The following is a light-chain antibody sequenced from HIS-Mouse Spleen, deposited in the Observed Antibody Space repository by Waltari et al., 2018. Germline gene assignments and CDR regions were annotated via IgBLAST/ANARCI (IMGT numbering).Light chain of an antibody. J-gene: IGLJ2*01. Sequence: QFALTQPASVSGSPGQSITISCTGTSSDVGSYNLVSWYQQHPGKAPKLMIYECSKRPAGGSNRFSGSKSGNTASLTISGLQAEDEADYYCCSYAGSSTVVFGGGTKLTVL. CDR2: ECS. CDR1: SSDVGSYNL. V-gene: IGLV2-23*01. CDR3: CSYAGSSTVV.